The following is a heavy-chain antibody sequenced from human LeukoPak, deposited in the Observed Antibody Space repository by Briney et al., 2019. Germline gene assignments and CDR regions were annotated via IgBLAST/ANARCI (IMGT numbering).Heavy chain of an antibody. CDR3: AKGTYYYDSSGYYFDY. CDR1: GFTFSTYW. V-gene: IGHV3-7*01. J-gene: IGHJ4*02. CDR2: INEDGRAK. D-gene: IGHD3-22*01. Sequence: GGSLRLSCVASGFTFSTYWMSWVRQAPGKGLEWVANINEDGRAKYYVDSVMGRFTISRDNSKNTLYLQMNSLRAEDTAVYYCAKGTYYYDSSGYYFDYWGQGTLVTVSS.